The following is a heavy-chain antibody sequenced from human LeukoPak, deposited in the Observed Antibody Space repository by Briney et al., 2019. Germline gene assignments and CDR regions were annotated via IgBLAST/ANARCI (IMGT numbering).Heavy chain of an antibody. CDR2: ISAYNGNT. CDR1: GYTFTSYG. Sequence: GASVKVSCKASGYTFTSYGISWVRQAPGQGLEWMGWISAYNGNTNYAQKLQGRVTMTTDTSTSTAYMELRSLRSDDTAVYHCARGRRDGYNWPYYFDYWGQGTLVTVSS. CDR3: ARGRRDGYNWPYYFDY. V-gene: IGHV1-18*01. D-gene: IGHD5-24*01. J-gene: IGHJ4*02.